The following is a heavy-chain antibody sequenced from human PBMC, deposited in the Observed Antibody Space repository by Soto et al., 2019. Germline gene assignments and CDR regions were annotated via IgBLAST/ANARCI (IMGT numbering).Heavy chain of an antibody. CDR2: IIPIFGIA. Sequence: SVKVSCKASGGTFSRYSITWVRQAPGHGLEWIGRIIPIFGIASYAQKFQGRVTITADESTSTAYMELSSLRSDDTAVYYCARGDRDRETGLVPAAIDGMDVWGQ. CDR1: GGTFSRYS. J-gene: IGHJ6*02. CDR3: ARGDRDRETGLVPAAIDGMDV. V-gene: IGHV1-69*13. D-gene: IGHD2-2*01.